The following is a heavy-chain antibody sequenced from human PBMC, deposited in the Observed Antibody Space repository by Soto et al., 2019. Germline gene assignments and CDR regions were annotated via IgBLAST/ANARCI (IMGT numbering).Heavy chain of an antibody. J-gene: IGHJ3*02. Sequence: WWSLRLSCSASVFTFSSYAMHWVRQAPGKGLEWVAVISYDGSNKYYADSVKGRFTISRDNSKNTLYLQMNSLRAEDTAVYYCARDQASYYYDSSGYWPDAFDIWGQGTMVTVSS. D-gene: IGHD3-22*01. CDR2: ISYDGSNK. CDR1: VFTFSSYA. CDR3: ARDQASYYYDSSGYWPDAFDI. V-gene: IGHV3-30-3*01.